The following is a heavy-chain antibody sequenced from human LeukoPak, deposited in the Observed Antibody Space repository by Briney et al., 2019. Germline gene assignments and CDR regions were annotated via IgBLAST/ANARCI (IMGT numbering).Heavy chain of an antibody. V-gene: IGHV4-34*01. J-gene: IGHJ4*02. CDR3: ARMYSSGWYRDY. CDR1: GGSFSGYY. D-gene: IGHD6-19*01. CDR2: INHSGST. Sequence: SETLSLTCAVYGGSFSGYYWSWIRQPPGKGLEWIGEINHSGSTNYNPSLKSRVTISVDTSKNQFSLRLSSVTAADTAVYYCARMYSSGWYRDYWGQGTLVTVSS.